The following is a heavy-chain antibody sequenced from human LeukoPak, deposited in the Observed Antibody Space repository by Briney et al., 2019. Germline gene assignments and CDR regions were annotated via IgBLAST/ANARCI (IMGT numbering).Heavy chain of an antibody. CDR2: INHSGST. CDR3: ARVVVPAARYGPVFDY. CDR1: GGSFSGYY. J-gene: IGHJ4*02. Sequence: SETLSLTCAVYGGSFSGYYWSWIRQPPGKGLEWIGEINHSGSTNYNPSLKSRVTISVDTSKNQFSLKLSSVTAADTAVYYCARVVVPAARYGPVFDYWGQGTLVTVSS. D-gene: IGHD2-2*01. V-gene: IGHV4-34*01.